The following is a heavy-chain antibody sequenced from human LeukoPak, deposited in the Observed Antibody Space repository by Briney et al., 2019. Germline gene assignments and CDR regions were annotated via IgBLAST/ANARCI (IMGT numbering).Heavy chain of an antibody. D-gene: IGHD3-3*01. V-gene: IGHV3-23*01. Sequence: GESLRLSCAASGFTFSSYAMSWVRQAPGKGPEWVSSISGSADGSYYADSVKGRFTIARDNSKNTLFLQMNSLRAEDTAVYYCAKDGFWIPESQAYYFDFWGQGTLVTVSS. CDR3: AKDGFWIPESQAYYFDF. J-gene: IGHJ4*02. CDR1: GFTFSSYA. CDR2: ISGSADGS.